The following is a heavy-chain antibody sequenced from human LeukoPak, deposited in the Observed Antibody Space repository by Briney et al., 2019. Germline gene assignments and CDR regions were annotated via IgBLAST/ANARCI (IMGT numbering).Heavy chain of an antibody. CDR3: AREMGVVTAHGIDV. J-gene: IGHJ6*02. CDR2: IYYSGST. Sequence: PSETLSLTCIVSGGSISSISSNNYHWGWIRQPTGKGLEWIGSIYYSGSTYYNPPLKSRVTISVDTSKNQFSLKLSSVTAADTALYYCAREMGVVTAHGIDVWGQGTTVTVSS. D-gene: IGHD4-23*01. V-gene: IGHV4-39*02. CDR1: GGSISSISSNNYH.